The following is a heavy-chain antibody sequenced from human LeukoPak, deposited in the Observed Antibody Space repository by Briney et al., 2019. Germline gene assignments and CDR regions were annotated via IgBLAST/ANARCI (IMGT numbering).Heavy chain of an antibody. CDR3: ARSHGDNSKCDY. CDR1: GYSFPAYW. J-gene: IGHJ4*02. Sequence: GESLKISCKGSGYSFPAYWIGCVRQMPGKGLEWMGIIFPGGSDTRYSWYFQGQVDISADKSLSTAYLQWSSLRASDHAMYYCARSHGDNSKCDYWGQGTLVTVSS. CDR2: IFPGGSDT. D-gene: IGHD4-23*01. V-gene: IGHV5-51*01.